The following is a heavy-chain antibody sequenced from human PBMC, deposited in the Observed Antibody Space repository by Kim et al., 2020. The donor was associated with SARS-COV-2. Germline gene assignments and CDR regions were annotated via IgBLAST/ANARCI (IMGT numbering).Heavy chain of an antibody. CDR3: ARDYHRAPGIAAAGRRVYYYYGMDV. J-gene: IGHJ6*02. V-gene: IGHV1-18*01. D-gene: IGHD6-13*01. CDR1: GYTFTSYG. Sequence: ASVKVSCKASGYTFTSYGISWVRQAPGQGLEWMGWISAYNGNTNYAQKLQGRVTMTTDTSTSTAYMELRSLRSDDTAVYYCARDYHRAPGIAAAGRRVYYYYGMDVWGQGTTVTVSS. CDR2: ISAYNGNT.